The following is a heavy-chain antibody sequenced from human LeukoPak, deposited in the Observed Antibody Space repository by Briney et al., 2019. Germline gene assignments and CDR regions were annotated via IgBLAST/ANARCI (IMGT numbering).Heavy chain of an antibody. CDR3: ARCDRSSSSWTY. CDR1: GGSFSGYY. J-gene: IGHJ4*02. CDR2: INHSGST. Sequence: PSETLSLTCAVYGGSFSGYYWSWIRQPPGKGLEWIGEINHSGSTNYNPSLKSRVTISVDTSKNQFSLKLSSVTAADTAVYCCARCDRSSSSWTYWGQGTLVTVSS. V-gene: IGHV4-34*01. D-gene: IGHD6-13*01.